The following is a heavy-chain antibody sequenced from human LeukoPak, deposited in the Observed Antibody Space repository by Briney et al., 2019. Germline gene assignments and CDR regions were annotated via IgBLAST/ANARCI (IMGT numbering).Heavy chain of an antibody. CDR3: ARDKSGGGYYYEDVVYFDY. D-gene: IGHD3-22*01. CDR2: IIPIFGIA. CDR1: GGTFSSYA. Sequence: ASVKVSCKASGGTFSSYAISWVRQAPGQGLEWMGRIIPIFGIANYAQKFQGRVTITADKSTSTAYMELSSLRSEDTAVYYCARDKSGGGYYYEDVVYFDYWGQEPWSPSPQ. J-gene: IGHJ4*01. V-gene: IGHV1-69*04.